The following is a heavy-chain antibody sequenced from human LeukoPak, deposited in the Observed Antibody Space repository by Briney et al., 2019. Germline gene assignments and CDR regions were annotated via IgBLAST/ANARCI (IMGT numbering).Heavy chain of an antibody. CDR1: GFTFISYA. J-gene: IGHJ4*02. D-gene: IGHD3-16*01. V-gene: IGHV3-23*01. CDR3: ARSGGGYFDY. Sequence: GGSLRLSCAASGFTFISYAMSWVRQAPGKGLEWVSTIGSNGGTTYYAGSVKGRFTISRDTSKNTLYLQMNSLRAEDTAVYHCARSGGGYFDYWGQGTLVTVSS. CDR2: IGSNGGTT.